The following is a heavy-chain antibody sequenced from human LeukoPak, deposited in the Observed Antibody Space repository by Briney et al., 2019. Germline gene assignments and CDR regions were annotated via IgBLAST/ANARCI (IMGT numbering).Heavy chain of an antibody. J-gene: IGHJ6*03. D-gene: IGHD4-17*01. V-gene: IGHV4-59*01. CDR1: GDSISSYY. Sequence: SETLSPTCTVSGDSISSYYWSWIRQPPGKGLEWIGYIYYSGSTNYNPSPKSRVTISVDTSKNQFSLKLSSVTAADTAVYYCARDGRISYGDYGYYHYYMDVWGKGTTVTISS. CDR3: ARDGRISYGDYGYYHYYMDV. CDR2: IYYSGST.